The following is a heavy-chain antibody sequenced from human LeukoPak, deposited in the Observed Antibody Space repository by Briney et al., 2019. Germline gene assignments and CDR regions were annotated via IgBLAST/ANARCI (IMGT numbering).Heavy chain of an antibody. CDR3: ARGADYGDWYFDL. J-gene: IGHJ2*01. CDR2: IFHSGNT. V-gene: IGHV4-30-2*01. Sequence: SETLSLTCAVSGGSISSGGYSWSWIRQPPGKGLEWIGYIFHSGNTYYNPSLKTRVTISLDRSQNQFSLKLTSVTAADTAVYYCARGADYGDWYFDLWGRGTLVAVSS. CDR1: GGSISSGGYS. D-gene: IGHD4-17*01.